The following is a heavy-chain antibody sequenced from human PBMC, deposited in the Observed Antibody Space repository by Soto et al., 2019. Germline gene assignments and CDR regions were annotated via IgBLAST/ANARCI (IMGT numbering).Heavy chain of an antibody. CDR3: ARVAAAGIVLGYFQH. CDR2: ISYDGSNK. Sequence: GGSLRLSCAASGFTVSSYAMHWVRQAPGKGLEWVAVISYDGSNKYYADSVKGRFTISRDNSKNTLYLQMNSLRAEDTAVYYCARVAAAGIVLGYFQHWGQGTLVTVSS. V-gene: IGHV3-30-3*01. D-gene: IGHD6-13*01. J-gene: IGHJ1*01. CDR1: GFTVSSYA.